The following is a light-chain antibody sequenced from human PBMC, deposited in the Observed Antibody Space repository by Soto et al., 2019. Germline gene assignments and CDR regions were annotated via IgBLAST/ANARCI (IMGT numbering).Light chain of an antibody. V-gene: IGLV1-40*01. CDR1: SSNIGAGYG. Sequence: QSALTQPPSVSGAPGQRVTISCTGSSSNIGAGYGVHWYIQLPGTAPKLLVYGDSDRPSGAPDRFSGSKSDTSASLAITGLQAEDEADYYCQSYDSSLSGVIFGGGTKVTVL. CDR2: GDS. J-gene: IGLJ2*01. CDR3: QSYDSSLSGVI.